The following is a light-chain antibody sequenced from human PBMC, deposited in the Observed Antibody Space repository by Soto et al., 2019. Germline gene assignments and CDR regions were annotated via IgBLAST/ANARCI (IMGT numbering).Light chain of an antibody. V-gene: IGLV2-14*03. J-gene: IGLJ2*01. CDR1: STDVGGYNY. CDR3: SSYTRDKTVL. Sequence: QSVLTQPASVSGSPGQSITISCTGSSTDVGGYNYVSWHQQHPGKAPKLMIFDVTKRPSGVSNRFSGSKSGDTASLTISGLQAEDEAVYYCSSYTRDKTVLFGGGTKVTVL. CDR2: DVT.